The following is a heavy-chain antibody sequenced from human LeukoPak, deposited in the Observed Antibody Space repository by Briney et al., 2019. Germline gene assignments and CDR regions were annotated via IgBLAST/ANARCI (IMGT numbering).Heavy chain of an antibody. D-gene: IGHD2/OR15-2a*01. Sequence: GGSLRLSCAASGFTFSSYGMHWVRQAPGKGLEWVAVIWYDGSNKYYPDSVQGRFTISRDNSKNTLYLQVNSLRAEDAAVYYCARDRSMSGWYIDLWGRGTLVTVSS. V-gene: IGHV3-33*01. J-gene: IGHJ2*01. CDR1: GFTFSSYG. CDR3: ARDRSMSGWYIDL. CDR2: IWYDGSNK.